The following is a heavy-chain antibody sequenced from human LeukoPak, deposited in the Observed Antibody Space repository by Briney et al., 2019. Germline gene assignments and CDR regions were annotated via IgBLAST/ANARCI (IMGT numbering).Heavy chain of an antibody. V-gene: IGHV3-9*01. Sequence: PGGSLRLSCAASGFTFDDYAMHWVRQAPGKGLEWVSGISWNSGSIGYADSVKGRFTISRDNAKNSLYLQMNSLRAEDTALYYCAKEKEVAGIAAAGLFDYWGQGTLVTVSS. CDR2: ISWNSGSI. CDR3: AKEKEVAGIAAAGLFDY. J-gene: IGHJ4*02. CDR1: GFTFDDYA. D-gene: IGHD6-13*01.